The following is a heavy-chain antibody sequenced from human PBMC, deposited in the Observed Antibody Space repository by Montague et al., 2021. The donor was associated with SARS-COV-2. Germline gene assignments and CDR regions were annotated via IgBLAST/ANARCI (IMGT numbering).Heavy chain of an antibody. J-gene: IGHJ6*02. CDR2: IYPGDSDT. Sequence: QSGAEVKKPGESLKISCKGSGYSFTSYWIGWVRQMPGKGLEWMGIIYPGDSDTRYSPSFQGQVTISADKSISTAYLQWRSLKASDTAMYYCARLGYYDSSGYYILSGMDVWGQGTTVTGSS. D-gene: IGHD3-22*01. CDR1: GYSFTSYW. CDR3: ARLGYYDSSGYYILSGMDV. V-gene: IGHV5-51*01.